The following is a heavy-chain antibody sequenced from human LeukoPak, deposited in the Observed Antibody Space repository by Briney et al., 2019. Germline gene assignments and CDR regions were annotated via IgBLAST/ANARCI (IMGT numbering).Heavy chain of an antibody. V-gene: IGHV3-21*01. Sequence: GGSLRLSCAASGFTFSSYSMNWVRQAPGKGLEWVASISSSSSYMYYADSVKGRFTISRDNAKNSLYMQLNSLRAEDTAVYYCARGGYSSSWYHDSWGQGTLVTVSS. CDR2: ISSSSSYM. J-gene: IGHJ4*02. CDR1: GFTFSSYS. CDR3: ARGGYSSSWYHDS. D-gene: IGHD6-13*01.